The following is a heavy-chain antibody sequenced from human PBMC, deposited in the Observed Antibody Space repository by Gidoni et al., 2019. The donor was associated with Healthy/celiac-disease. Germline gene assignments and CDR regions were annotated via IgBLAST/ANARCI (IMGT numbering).Heavy chain of an antibody. D-gene: IGHD6-6*01. CDR3: ARHFESYSSSEGVEDY. CDR2: IIPILGIA. Sequence: QVQLVQSGAEVKKPGSSVKVSCKASGGTFSSYAISWVRQAPGQGLEWMGRIIPILGIANYAQKFQGRVTITADKSTSTAYMELSSLRSEDTAVYYCARHFESYSSSEGVEDYWGQGTLVTVSS. CDR1: GGTFSSYA. V-gene: IGHV1-69*04. J-gene: IGHJ4*02.